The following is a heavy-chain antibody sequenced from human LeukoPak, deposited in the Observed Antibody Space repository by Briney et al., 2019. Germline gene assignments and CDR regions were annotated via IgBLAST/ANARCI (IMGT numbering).Heavy chain of an antibody. CDR3: ARDITMVRGASDYYYGMDV. D-gene: IGHD3-10*01. Sequence: ASVKVSYKASGYTFTGYYMHWVRQAPGQGLEWMGWINPNSGGTNYAQKFQGRVTMTRDTSISTAYMELSRLRSDDTAVYYCARDITMVRGASDYYYGMDVWGQGTTVTVSS. CDR2: INPNSGGT. V-gene: IGHV1-2*02. J-gene: IGHJ6*02. CDR1: GYTFTGYY.